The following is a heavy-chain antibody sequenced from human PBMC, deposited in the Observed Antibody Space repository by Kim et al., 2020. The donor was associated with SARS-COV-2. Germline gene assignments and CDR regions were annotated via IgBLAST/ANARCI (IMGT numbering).Heavy chain of an antibody. CDR3: ARVEGITIFGVVIIGAFDI. D-gene: IGHD3-3*01. CDR2: IYYSGST. Sequence: SETLSLTCTVSGGSISSGGYYWSWIRQHPGKGLEWIGYIYYSGSTYYNPSLKSRVTISVDTSKNQFSLKLSSVTAADTVVYYCARVEGITIFGVVIIGAFDIWGQGTMVTVSS. V-gene: IGHV4-31*03. CDR1: GGSISSGGYY. J-gene: IGHJ3*02.